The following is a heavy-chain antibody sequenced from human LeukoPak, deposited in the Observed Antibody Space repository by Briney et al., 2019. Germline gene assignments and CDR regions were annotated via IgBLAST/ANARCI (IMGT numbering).Heavy chain of an antibody. D-gene: IGHD2-15*01. CDR2: INHSGST. CDR1: GGSFSGYY. Sequence: SETLSLTCAVYGGSFSGYYWSWTRQPPGKGLEWIGEINHSGSTNYNPSLKSRVTISVDTSKNQFSLKLSSVTAADTAVYYCARDKGFYGMDVWGQGTTVTVSS. CDR3: ARDKGFYGMDV. V-gene: IGHV4-34*01. J-gene: IGHJ6*02.